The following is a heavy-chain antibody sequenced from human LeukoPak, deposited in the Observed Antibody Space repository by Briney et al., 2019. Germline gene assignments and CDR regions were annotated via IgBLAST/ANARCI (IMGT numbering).Heavy chain of an antibody. CDR3: ARYSRAVPNYFDY. CDR2: IYYSGST. CDR1: GGSISGHY. J-gene: IGHJ4*02. D-gene: IGHD2-15*01. V-gene: IGHV4-59*11. Sequence: SETLSLTCTVSGGSISGHYWSWIRQPPGKGLEWIGYIYYSGSTNYNPSLKSRVTISVDTSKNLFSLKLSSVTAADTAVYYCARYSRAVPNYFDYWGQGTLVTVSS.